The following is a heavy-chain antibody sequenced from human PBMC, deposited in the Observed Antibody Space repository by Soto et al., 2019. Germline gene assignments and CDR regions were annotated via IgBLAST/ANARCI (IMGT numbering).Heavy chain of an antibody. CDR3: ARRSSPPIFDT. J-gene: IGHJ5*02. CDR1: GGCISTSNYY. V-gene: IGHV4-39*01. Sequence: SETLSLTWTVSGGCISTSNYYWAWIRPPPGKGLEWIGNVYNSGTAYYNPSLKSRVTISVDTSKNQFSLKLSSVTAADTAVYYCARRSSPPIFDTWGQGALVTVSS. CDR2: VYNSGTA. D-gene: IGHD3-22*01.